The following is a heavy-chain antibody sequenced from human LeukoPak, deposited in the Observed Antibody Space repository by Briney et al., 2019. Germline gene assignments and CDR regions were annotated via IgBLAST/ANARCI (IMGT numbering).Heavy chain of an antibody. Sequence: KTSETLSLTCTVSGGSISSYYWSWIRQPAGKGLEWIGRIYTNGSTNYNPSLKSRVTLPVETSKNKFSLMLSSVTSADTAVYYCARGHGYSGYDYYFDYWGQGTLGTVSS. CDR3: ARGHGYSGYDYYFDY. V-gene: IGHV4-4*07. J-gene: IGHJ4*02. D-gene: IGHD5-12*01. CDR2: IYTNGST. CDR1: GGSISSYY.